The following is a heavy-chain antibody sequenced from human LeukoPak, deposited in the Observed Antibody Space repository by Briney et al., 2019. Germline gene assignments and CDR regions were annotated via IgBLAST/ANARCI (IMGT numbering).Heavy chain of an antibody. CDR2: ISYDGSNK. D-gene: IGHD1-26*01. V-gene: IGHV3-30*18. Sequence: PGRSLRLSCAASGFTFSSYGMHWVRQAPGKGLEWVAVISYDGSNKYYADSVKGRFTISGDNSKNTLYLQMNSLRAEDSAVYYCAKGGGGSYLYFDYWGQGTLVTVSS. CDR1: GFTFSSYG. CDR3: AKGGGGSYLYFDY. J-gene: IGHJ4*02.